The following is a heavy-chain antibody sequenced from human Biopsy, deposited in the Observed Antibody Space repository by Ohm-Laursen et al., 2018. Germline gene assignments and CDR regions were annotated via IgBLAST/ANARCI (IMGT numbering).Heavy chain of an antibody. CDR1: GFNFTGYY. D-gene: IGHD6-19*01. J-gene: IGHJ4*02. V-gene: IGHV1-2*02. CDR2: ISPKSGDT. Sequence: SVKVSCKASGFNFTGYYIHWVRQAPGQGLEWMGWISPKSGDTNYAHKFQGNITMTRDTSMSTAYMEMSRLRCDDTAVYYCALQSVAQMKNFDYWGQGTLVTVSS. CDR3: ALQSVAQMKNFDY.